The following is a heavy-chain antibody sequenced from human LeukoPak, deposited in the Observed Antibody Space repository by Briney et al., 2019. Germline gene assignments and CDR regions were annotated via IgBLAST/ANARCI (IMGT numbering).Heavy chain of an antibody. V-gene: IGHV3-15*07. D-gene: IGHD1-26*01. CDR2: FRGNSDGGQM. J-gene: IGHJ4*02. Sequence: GGSLRLSCAVSGLDFNKAWLIWVRQAPGKGLEWVGRFRGNSDGGQMDYAAPMKGKFTISRDDSKNTLYLQINSLRTEDTAVYYCTPDTQWGHWGQGTLVTVSS. CDR1: GLDFNKAW. CDR3: TPDTQWGH.